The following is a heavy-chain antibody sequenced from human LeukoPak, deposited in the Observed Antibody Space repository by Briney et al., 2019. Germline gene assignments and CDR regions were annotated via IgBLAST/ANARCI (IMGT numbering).Heavy chain of an antibody. Sequence: PGGSLRLSCAASGFPFSRFEMYWVRQAPGKGLEWVSYISSSGTTTYYAHSVKGRFTISRDNAKNSLYLQMNSLRAEDTAVYYCTRLAVATPGVDSWGQGTLVIVSS. D-gene: IGHD5-12*01. CDR3: TRLAVATPGVDS. J-gene: IGHJ5*01. CDR2: ISSSGTTT. V-gene: IGHV3-48*03. CDR1: GFPFSRFE.